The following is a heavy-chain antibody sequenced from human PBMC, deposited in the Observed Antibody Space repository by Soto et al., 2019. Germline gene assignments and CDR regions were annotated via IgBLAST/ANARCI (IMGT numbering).Heavy chain of an antibody. Sequence: GGSLRLSCAASGFTLSSYGMHWVRQAPGKGLEWVAFIWHDGGNKFYAESVKGRFTISRDNSKNTLYLQMTSLSAEDTAMYYCARDGDVNTGFGKDYWGQGTLVTVSS. D-gene: IGHD3-16*01. CDR3: ARDGDVNTGFGKDY. V-gene: IGHV3-33*01. J-gene: IGHJ4*02. CDR2: IWHDGGNK. CDR1: GFTLSSYG.